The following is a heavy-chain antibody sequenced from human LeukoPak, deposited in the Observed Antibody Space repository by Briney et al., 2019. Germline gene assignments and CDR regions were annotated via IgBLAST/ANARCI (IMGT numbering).Heavy chain of an antibody. V-gene: IGHV4-31*03. CDR3: ARVDPTRFVDY. CDR1: GGSISSGGHY. CDR2: IYYSGST. J-gene: IGHJ4*02. D-gene: IGHD1-1*01. Sequence: SETLSLTCTVSGGSISSGGHYWSWIRQHPGKGLEWIGYIYYSGSTYYNPSLKSRVTISVDTSKNQFSLKLSPVTAADTAVYYCARVDPTRFVDYWGQGTLVTVSS.